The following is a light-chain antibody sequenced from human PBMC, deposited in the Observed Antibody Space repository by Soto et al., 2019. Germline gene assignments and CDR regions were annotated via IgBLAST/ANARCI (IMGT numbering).Light chain of an antibody. Sequence: EIVLTQSPATLSLSPGERATLSCRASQSVSSYLARYQQKPGQAPRLLIYEASNRATGIPARFSGSGSGTDFTLTISSLEPEDFAVYYCQQRNNWPPTVTFGPGTKVDIK. J-gene: IGKJ3*01. CDR1: QSVSSY. CDR2: EAS. V-gene: IGKV3-11*01. CDR3: QQRNNWPPTVT.